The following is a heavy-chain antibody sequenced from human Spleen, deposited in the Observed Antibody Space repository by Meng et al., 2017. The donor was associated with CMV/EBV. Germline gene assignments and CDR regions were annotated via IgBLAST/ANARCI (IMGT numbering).Heavy chain of an antibody. CDR1: GGSISSINYY. V-gene: IGHV4-39*07. D-gene: IGHD6-13*01. CDR2: IYYSGGT. J-gene: IGHJ4*02. Sequence: SETLSLTCTVSGGSISSINYYWGWIRQPPGKGLEWIGYIYYSGGTYYNPSLKSRVTISVDTSKNQFSLKLSSVTAADTAVYYCAGGPAAGISYYFDYWGQGTLVTVSS. CDR3: AGGPAAGISYYFDY.